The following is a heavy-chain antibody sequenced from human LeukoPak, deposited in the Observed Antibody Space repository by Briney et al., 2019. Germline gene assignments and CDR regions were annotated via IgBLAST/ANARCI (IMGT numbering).Heavy chain of an antibody. CDR1: GFTFSSYA. CDR3: AKDKGIMVRGLGDY. Sequence: GGSLRLFCSASGFTFSSYAMSWVRQAPGKGLEWVSAISGSGGSTYYADSVKGRFTISRDNSKNTLYLQMNSLRAEDTAVYYCAKDKGIMVRGLGDYWGQGTLVTVSS. D-gene: IGHD3-10*01. CDR2: ISGSGGST. V-gene: IGHV3-23*01. J-gene: IGHJ4*02.